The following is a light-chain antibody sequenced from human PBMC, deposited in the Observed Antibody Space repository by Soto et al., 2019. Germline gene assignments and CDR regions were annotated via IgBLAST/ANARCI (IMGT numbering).Light chain of an antibody. CDR2: GAS. Sequence: ESVLTQSPGTLSLSPGERATLSCRASQSVSSNYLAWYQQKPGQTPRLLIYGASTRASGIPDRFSGSGSGTDFTLTISRLEPEDSAVYYCQQYGSSPTWTFGQGTKVEIK. J-gene: IGKJ1*01. CDR1: QSVSSNY. CDR3: QQYGSSPTWT. V-gene: IGKV3-20*01.